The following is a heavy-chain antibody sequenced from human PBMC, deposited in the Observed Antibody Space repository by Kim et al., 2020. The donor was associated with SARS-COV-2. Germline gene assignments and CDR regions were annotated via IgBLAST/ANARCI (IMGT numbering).Heavy chain of an antibody. CDR1: GFTFSSYA. CDR2: ISGSGGST. Sequence: GGSLRLSCAASGFTFSSYAMSWVRQAPGKGLEWVSAISGSGGSTYYADSVKGQFTISRDNSKNTPYLQMNSLRAEDTAVYYCAKQSGYSSGHCFSELDFCGQGSLVSVSS. CDR3: AKQSGYSSGHCFSELDF. J-gene: IGHJ4*01. D-gene: IGHD6-19*01. V-gene: IGHV3-23*01.